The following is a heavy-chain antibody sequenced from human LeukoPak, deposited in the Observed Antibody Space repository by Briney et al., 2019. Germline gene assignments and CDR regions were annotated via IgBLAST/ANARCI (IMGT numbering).Heavy chain of an antibody. CDR2: ISYDGSNK. CDR3: ARDDHYDFWSGYYIDRGYFDY. J-gene: IGHJ4*02. D-gene: IGHD3-3*01. CDR1: GFTFSSYA. Sequence: GGSLRLSCAASGFTFSSYAMHWVRQAPGKGLEWVAVISYDGSNKYYADSVKGRFTISRDNSKNTLYLQMNSLRAEDTAVYYCARDDHYDFWSGYYIDRGYFDYWGQGTLVTVSS. V-gene: IGHV3-30-3*01.